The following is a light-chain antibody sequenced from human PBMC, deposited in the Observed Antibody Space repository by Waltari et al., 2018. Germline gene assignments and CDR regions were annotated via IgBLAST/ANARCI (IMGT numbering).Light chain of an antibody. CDR1: DSVSSN. J-gene: IGKJ2*01. Sequence: EIVMTQSPATLSVSPGEKATLSCRASDSVSSNLAWYQQNPGQAPRLLIYGASNRATGIPARFSGSGYGTEFTLTISSMQSEDFAGYYCQQYNNWPQTFGQGTKLEIK. CDR3: QQYNNWPQT. V-gene: IGKV3-15*01. CDR2: GAS.